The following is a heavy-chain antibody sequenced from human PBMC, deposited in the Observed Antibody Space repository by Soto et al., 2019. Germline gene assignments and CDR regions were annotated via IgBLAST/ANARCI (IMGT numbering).Heavy chain of an antibody. D-gene: IGHD4-17*01. J-gene: IGHJ4*02. CDR2: INSDGSST. V-gene: IGHV3-74*01. Sequence: GGSLRLSCAASGFTFSSYWMHWVRQAPGKGLVWVSRINSDGSSTSYADSVKGRFTISRDNAKNTLFLQMSSLRAEDTAVYYCARAGLPWAIDYWGQGTLVTVSS. CDR1: GFTFSSYW. CDR3: ARAGLPWAIDY.